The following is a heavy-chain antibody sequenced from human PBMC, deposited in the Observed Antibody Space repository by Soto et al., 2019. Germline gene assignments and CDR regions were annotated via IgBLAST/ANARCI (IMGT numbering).Heavy chain of an antibody. J-gene: IGHJ5*02. V-gene: IGHV1-18*01. D-gene: IGHD6-13*01. Sequence: ASVKVSCKASGYTFTSYGISWVRQAPGQGLEWMGWISAYNGNTNYAQKLQGRVTMTTDTSTSTAYMELRSLRSDDTAVYYCAREVRYSSRSWFDPWGQGTLVTVSS. CDR3: AREVRYSSRSWFDP. CDR1: GYTFTSYG. CDR2: ISAYNGNT.